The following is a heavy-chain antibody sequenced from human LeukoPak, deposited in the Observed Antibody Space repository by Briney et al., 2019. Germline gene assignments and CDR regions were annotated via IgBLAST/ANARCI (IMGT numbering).Heavy chain of an antibody. Sequence: ASVKVSCKVSGYTLTELSMHWVRQAPGQGLEWMGRIIPILGIANYAQKFQGRVTITADKSTSTAYMELSSLRSEDTAVYYCARVLRGSRDYYFDYWGQGTLVTVSS. V-gene: IGHV1-69*04. CDR3: ARVLRGSRDYYFDY. D-gene: IGHD3-3*01. CDR2: IIPILGIA. CDR1: GYTLTELS. J-gene: IGHJ4*02.